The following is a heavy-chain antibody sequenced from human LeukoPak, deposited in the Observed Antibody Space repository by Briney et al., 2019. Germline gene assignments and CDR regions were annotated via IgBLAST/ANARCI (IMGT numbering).Heavy chain of an antibody. CDR3: ARERNYGDYGNAFDV. V-gene: IGHV1-2*02. CDR2: INPKRGVT. D-gene: IGHD4-17*01. CDR1: GYTFTDYY. J-gene: IGHJ3*01. Sequence: ASVKVLYKASGYTFTDYYIHWMRQAPGQGLEWMGWINPKRGVTTYAQKFQGRVTMTRDTSITTAYMELTRLRSDDTTIYYCARERNYGDYGNAFDVWGQGTKVTVSS.